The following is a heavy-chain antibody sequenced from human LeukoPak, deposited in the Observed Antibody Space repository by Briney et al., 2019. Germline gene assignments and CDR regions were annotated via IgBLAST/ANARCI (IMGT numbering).Heavy chain of an antibody. CDR2: ISSSSSYI. J-gene: IGHJ5*02. Sequence: PGGSLRLSCAASGFTFSSYAMSWVRQAPGKGLEWVSSISSSSSYIYYADSVKGRFTISRDNAKNSLYLQMNSLRAEDTAVYYCARDRTDGNWFDPWGQGTLVTVSS. V-gene: IGHV3-21*01. CDR1: GFTFSSYA. CDR3: ARDRTDGNWFDP. D-gene: IGHD5-24*01.